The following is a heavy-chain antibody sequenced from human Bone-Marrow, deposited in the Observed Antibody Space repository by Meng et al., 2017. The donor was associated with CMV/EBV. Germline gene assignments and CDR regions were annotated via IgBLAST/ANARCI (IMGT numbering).Heavy chain of an antibody. CDR3: ARTESSSPHFDY. J-gene: IGHJ4*02. D-gene: IGHD6-6*01. CDR2: IYSGGST. Sequence: GGSLRLSCAASGFTVSSNYMDWVRQAPGKGLEWVSVIYSGGSTYYADSVKGRFTISRDNSKNTLYLQMNSLRAEDTAVYYCARTESSSPHFDYWGQGTLVTVSS. CDR1: GFTVSSNY. V-gene: IGHV3-53*05.